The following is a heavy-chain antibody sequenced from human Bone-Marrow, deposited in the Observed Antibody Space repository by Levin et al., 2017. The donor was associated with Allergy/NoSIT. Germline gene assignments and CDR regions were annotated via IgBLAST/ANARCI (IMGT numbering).Heavy chain of an antibody. CDR3: ARGESRGPHGAIRPFDY. J-gene: IGHJ4*02. V-gene: IGHV3-64*02. D-gene: IGHD5-24*01. CDR1: GSTFSTSA. CDR2: VSYGGDVT. Sequence: GGSLRLSCVASGSTFSTSAMHWVRQAPGKGLEYVSTVSYGGDVTYYADSLKGRFTISRDNFKNTLYLQMDSLRPEDMAVYYCARGESRGPHGAIRPFDYWGQGTLVIVSS.